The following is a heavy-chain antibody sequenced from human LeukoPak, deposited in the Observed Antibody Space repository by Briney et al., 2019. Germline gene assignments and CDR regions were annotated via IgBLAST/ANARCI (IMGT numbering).Heavy chain of an antibody. Sequence: GGSLRLSCAASGFTFSSYAIHWVRQAPGKGLEWVAVISYDGSNKYYADSVKGRFTISRDNSKNTLYLQMNSLRGEDTAVYYCARDDSEKRRFCTNDVCKRLDHWGQGTPVTVSS. D-gene: IGHD2-8*01. V-gene: IGHV3-30*03. CDR1: GFTFSSYA. CDR3: ARDDSEKRRFCTNDVCKRLDH. J-gene: IGHJ4*02. CDR2: ISYDGSNK.